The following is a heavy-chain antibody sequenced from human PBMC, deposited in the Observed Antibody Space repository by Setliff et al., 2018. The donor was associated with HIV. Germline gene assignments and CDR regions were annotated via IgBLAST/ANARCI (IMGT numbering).Heavy chain of an antibody. CDR3: ARDGVVPKYYGMDV. V-gene: IGHV4-39*07. Sequence: PSETLSLTCTVSGDSISSSSYYWGWIRQPPGKGLEWIGSIYYSGNTYYKPSLKSRVTISVDTSKNQFSLKLSSVTAADTAVYYCARDGVVPKYYGMDVWGQGTTVTVSS. J-gene: IGHJ6*02. CDR2: IYYSGNT. D-gene: IGHD2-2*01. CDR1: GDSISSSSYY.